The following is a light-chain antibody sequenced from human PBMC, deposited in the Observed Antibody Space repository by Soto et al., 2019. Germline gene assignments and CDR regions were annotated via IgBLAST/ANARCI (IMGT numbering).Light chain of an antibody. V-gene: IGLV3-1*01. CDR1: KLGDKY. J-gene: IGLJ2*01. CDR2: QDS. CDR3: QAWDSRVV. Sequence: SYELTQPPSVSVSPGQTASITCSGDKLGDKYAYWYQQKPGQSPVLVIYQDSKRPSGIPERFSGSNSGNTATLTISGTQAMDEADYYCQAWDSRVVFGGGTKLTVL.